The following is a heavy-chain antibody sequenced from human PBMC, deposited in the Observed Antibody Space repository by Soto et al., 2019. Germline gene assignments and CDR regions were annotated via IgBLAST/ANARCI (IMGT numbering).Heavy chain of an antibody. CDR1: GFTFSSYA. D-gene: IGHD6-19*01. Sequence: GGSLRLSCAASGFTFSSYAMSWVRQAPGKGLEWVSAISGSGGSTYYADSVKGRFTISRDNSKNTLYLKMNSLRAEDTAVYYCAREPGIAVYYFDYWGQGTLVTVSS. J-gene: IGHJ4*02. CDR2: ISGSGGST. V-gene: IGHV3-23*01. CDR3: AREPGIAVYYFDY.